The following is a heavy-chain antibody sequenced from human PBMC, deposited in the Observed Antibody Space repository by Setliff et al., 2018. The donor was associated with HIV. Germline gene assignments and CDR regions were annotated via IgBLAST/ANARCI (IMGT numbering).Heavy chain of an antibody. CDR1: GGSISSYY. CDR2: IYYSGST. D-gene: IGHD3-16*01. Sequence: SETLSLTCTVSGGSISSYYWSWFRQPPGKGLEWIGYIYYSGSTNYNPSLKSRVTISVDTSRNQFSLKLSSVTAADTAVYYCARDIRGSNNWFDPWGQGTLVTVSS. V-gene: IGHV4-59*01. CDR3: ARDIRGSNNWFDP. J-gene: IGHJ5*02.